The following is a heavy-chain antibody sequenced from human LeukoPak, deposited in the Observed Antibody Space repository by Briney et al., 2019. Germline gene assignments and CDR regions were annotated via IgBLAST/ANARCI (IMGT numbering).Heavy chain of an antibody. CDR3: AREAVHLGEFALDV. J-gene: IGHJ6*04. CDR2: VFTSGST. CDR1: GGSISSGSYY. D-gene: IGHD3-10*01. V-gene: IGHV4-61*02. Sequence: PSETLSLTCIVSGGSISSGSYYWSWIRQPAGKGLEWIGRVFTSGSTDYNPSLKSRVTISLDTSKSQFSLRLSSVTAADTAVYYCAREAVHLGEFALDVWGKGTMVTISS.